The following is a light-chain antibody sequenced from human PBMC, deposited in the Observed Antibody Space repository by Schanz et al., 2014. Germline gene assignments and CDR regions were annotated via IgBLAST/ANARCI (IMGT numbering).Light chain of an antibody. Sequence: QSALTQPPSASGSPGQSVTISCTGSSSDVGVYNYVSWYQQHPGKAPKLMIYDVSNRPSGVSNRFSGSKSGNTASLTISGLQAEDEADYYCSSYTSSSYVVFGGGTQLTVL. V-gene: IGLV2-14*01. J-gene: IGLJ2*01. CDR3: SSYTSSSYVV. CDR1: SSDVGVYNY. CDR2: DVS.